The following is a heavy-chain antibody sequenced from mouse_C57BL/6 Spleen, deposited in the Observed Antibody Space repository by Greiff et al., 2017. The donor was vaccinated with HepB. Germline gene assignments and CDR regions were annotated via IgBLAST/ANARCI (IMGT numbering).Heavy chain of an antibody. CDR2: IYPGDGDT. CDR3: APAQASYFDY. J-gene: IGHJ2*01. V-gene: IGHV1-82*01. D-gene: IGHD3-2*02. Sequence: VQLQQSGPELVKPGASVKISCKASGYAFSSSWMNWVKQRPGKGLEWIGRIYPGDGDTNYNGKFKGKATLTADKSSSTAYMQLSSLTSEDSAVYFCAPAQASYFDYWGQGTTLTVSS. CDR1: GYAFSSSW.